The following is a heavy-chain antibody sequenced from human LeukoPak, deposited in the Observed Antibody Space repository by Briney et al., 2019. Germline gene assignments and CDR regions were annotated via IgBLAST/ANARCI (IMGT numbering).Heavy chain of an antibody. D-gene: IGHD4-17*01. Sequence: GGSQRLSCAASDFTVSSNYMAWVRRAPGKGLEWVSVIYTGGTPYYADSVRGRFIISRYNSKNTLYLQMNSLRAEDTAVYYCARVGTYGDKYYYYMDVGGRGTTVTVSS. J-gene: IGHJ6*03. CDR3: ARVGTYGDKYYYYMDV. CDR1: DFTVSSNY. CDR2: IYTGGTP. V-gene: IGHV3-53*01.